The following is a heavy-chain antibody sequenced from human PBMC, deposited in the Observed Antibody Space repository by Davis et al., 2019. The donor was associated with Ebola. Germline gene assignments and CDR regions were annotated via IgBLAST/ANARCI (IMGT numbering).Heavy chain of an antibody. CDR3: ARGPSTGNSFSY. Sequence: GESLKISCVASGFTFTRYWMSWVRQAPGKGLEWVANIKQDGSEKYYVDSVEGRFTISRDNAKNSLYLQMNSLRAEDTAVYYCARGPSTGNSFSYWGQGTLVTVSS. CDR2: IKQDGSEK. J-gene: IGHJ4*02. V-gene: IGHV3-7*01. D-gene: IGHD6-13*01. CDR1: GFTFTRYW.